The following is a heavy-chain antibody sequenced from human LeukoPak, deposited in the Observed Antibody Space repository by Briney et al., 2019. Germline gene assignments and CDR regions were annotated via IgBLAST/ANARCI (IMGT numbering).Heavy chain of an antibody. V-gene: IGHV4-59*08. CDR2: IHYSGSI. Sequence: SETLSLTCTLAADSITTKFRSCVRQPPGKGLEWIGCIHYSGSIDFNPSLKSRVTISVDTSKNQFSLKVSSVTAADTAVYYCARHGPLYEYFYYNMYVWGQGTTVTVSS. CDR3: ARHGPLYEYFYYNMYV. CDR1: ADSITTKF. D-gene: IGHD5/OR15-5a*01. J-gene: IGHJ6*02.